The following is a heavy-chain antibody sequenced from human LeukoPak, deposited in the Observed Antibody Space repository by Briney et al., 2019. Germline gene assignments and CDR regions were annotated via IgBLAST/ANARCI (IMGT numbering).Heavy chain of an antibody. J-gene: IGHJ3*02. CDR3: ARHGGIVGAFDAFDI. CDR1: GGSISSSSYY. Sequence: SETLSLTCTVSGGSISSSSYYWGWIRQPPGKGLEWIGSIYYSGSTYYNPSLKSRVTISVDTPKNQFSLKLSSVTAADTAVYYCARHGGIVGAFDAFDIWGQGTMVTVSS. CDR2: IYYSGST. V-gene: IGHV4-39*01. D-gene: IGHD1-26*01.